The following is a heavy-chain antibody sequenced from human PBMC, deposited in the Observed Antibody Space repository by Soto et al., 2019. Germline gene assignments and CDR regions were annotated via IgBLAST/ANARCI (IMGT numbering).Heavy chain of an antibody. Sequence: SETLSLTCAISGDSVSSNSAAWNWIRQSPSRGLEWLGRTYYRSKWYNDYAVSVKSRITINPDTSKNQFSLQLHSVTPEDTAVYYCAREGYYYDSSGYLPFDYWGQGTLVTVSS. CDR3: AREGYYYDSSGYLPFDY. CDR2: TYYRSKWYN. V-gene: IGHV6-1*01. D-gene: IGHD3-22*01. J-gene: IGHJ4*02. CDR1: GDSVSSNSAA.